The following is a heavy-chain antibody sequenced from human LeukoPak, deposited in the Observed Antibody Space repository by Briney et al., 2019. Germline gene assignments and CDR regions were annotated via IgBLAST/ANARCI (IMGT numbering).Heavy chain of an antibody. Sequence: SVKVSCKASGGTFSSYAISWVRQAPGQGLEWMGRIIPILGIANYAQKFQGRVTITADKSTSTAYMELSSLRSEDTAVYYCARTSAVVTSDYYYYYGMDVWGQGTTVTVSS. CDR1: GGTFSSYA. D-gene: IGHD2-21*02. J-gene: IGHJ6*02. CDR2: IIPILGIA. CDR3: ARTSAVVTSDYYYYYGMDV. V-gene: IGHV1-69*04.